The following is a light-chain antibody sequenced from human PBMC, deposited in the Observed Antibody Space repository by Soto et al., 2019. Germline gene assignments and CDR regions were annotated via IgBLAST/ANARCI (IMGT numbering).Light chain of an antibody. CDR1: SSDVGGYKY. Sequence: QSALTQPASVSGSPGQSITISCTGSSSDVGGYKYVSWYQQHPGKAPKLIIYDVSNRPSGVSNRISGSKSGNTASLTISGLQAEDEADYYCSSYTTRSAVIFGGGTKVTVL. J-gene: IGLJ2*01. V-gene: IGLV2-14*01. CDR2: DVS. CDR3: SSYTTRSAVI.